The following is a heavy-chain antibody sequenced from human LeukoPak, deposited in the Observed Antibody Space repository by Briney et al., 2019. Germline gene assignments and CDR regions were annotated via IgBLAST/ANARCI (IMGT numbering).Heavy chain of an antibody. CDR2: INPSGGST. CDR3: ARARMLPLDY. V-gene: IGHV1-46*02. J-gene: IGHJ4*02. CDR1: GYNFKSSG. D-gene: IGHD3-16*01. Sequence: AASVKVSCKASGYNFKSSGMAWVRQAPGQGLEWMGIINPSGGSTSYAQKFQGRVTMTRDTSTSTVYMELSSLRSEDTAVYYCARARMLPLDYWGQGTLVTVSS.